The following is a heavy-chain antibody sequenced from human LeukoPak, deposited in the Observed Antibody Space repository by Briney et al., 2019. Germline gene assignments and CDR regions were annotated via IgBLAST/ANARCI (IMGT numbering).Heavy chain of an antibody. J-gene: IGHJ6*03. V-gene: IGHV4-61*01. CDR2: IYYSGST. CDR3: ARANGDYSDGYYYYYMDV. Sequence: SETLSLTCTVSGGSISSSSYYWSWIRQPPGKGLEWIGYIYYSGSTNYNPSLKSRVTISVDTSKNQFSLKLSSVTAADTAVYYCARANGDYSDGYYYYYMDVWGKGTTVTVSS. D-gene: IGHD4-17*01. CDR1: GGSISSSSYY.